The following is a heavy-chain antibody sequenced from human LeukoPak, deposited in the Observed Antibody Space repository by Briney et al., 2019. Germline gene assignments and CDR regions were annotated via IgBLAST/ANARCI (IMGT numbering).Heavy chain of an antibody. D-gene: IGHD2-2*01. V-gene: IGHV3-30*18. J-gene: IGHJ4*02. CDR2: ISYDGRNK. CDR1: GFTFNNYG. Sequence: GKSLRLSCAASGFTFNNYGMHWVRQAPGKGLEWVAVISYDGRNKHYPDSVKGRFTISRDISTDTLWLQMDSLRTEDTAVYYCAKGPLRGTAAAIDSWGQGTLVTVSS. CDR3: AKGPLRGTAAAIDS.